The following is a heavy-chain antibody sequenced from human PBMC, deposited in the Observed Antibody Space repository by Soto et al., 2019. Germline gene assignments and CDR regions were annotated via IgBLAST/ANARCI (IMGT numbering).Heavy chain of an antibody. CDR1: GFTFSSYE. CDR3: VRDGVGYCSSTSCYKGRPQQFYYYYYGMDV. CDR2: ISSSGSTI. D-gene: IGHD2-2*02. Sequence: GGSLRLSCAASGFTFSSYEMNWVRQAPGKGLEWVSYISSSGSTIYYADSVKGRFTISRDNAKNSLYLQMNSLRAEDTAVYYCVRDGVGYCSSTSCYKGRPQQFYYYYYGMDVWGQGTTVTVSS. V-gene: IGHV3-48*03. J-gene: IGHJ6*02.